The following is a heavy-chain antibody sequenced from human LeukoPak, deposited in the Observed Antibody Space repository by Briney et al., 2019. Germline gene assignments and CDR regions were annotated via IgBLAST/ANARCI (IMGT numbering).Heavy chain of an antibody. V-gene: IGHV3-11*01. CDR2: ISRSGSTK. CDR3: AKVMGANYYDSSGYYEHLYYFDY. Sequence: AGGSPRLSCAASGFTFSDYNMRWIRQAPGKGLEWVSSISRSGSTKYYADSVKGRFTISRDNSKNTLYLQMNSLRAEDTAVYYCAKVMGANYYDSSGYYEHLYYFDYWGQGTLVTVSS. J-gene: IGHJ4*02. CDR1: GFTFSDYN. D-gene: IGHD3-22*01.